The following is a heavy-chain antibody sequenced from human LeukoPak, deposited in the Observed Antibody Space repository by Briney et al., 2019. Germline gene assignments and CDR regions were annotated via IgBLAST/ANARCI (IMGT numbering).Heavy chain of an antibody. CDR1: GFTVSSNY. CDR3: AKDLRSGSSRGVFDS. Sequence: GGSLRLSCAASGFTVSSNYMSWVRQAPGKGLECVSVIYSGGSTYYADSVKGRFTISRDNSKNTVNLQMNSLTVEDTAVYYCAKDLRSGSSRGVFDSWGQGTLVTVSS. D-gene: IGHD3-10*01. CDR2: IYSGGST. J-gene: IGHJ4*02. V-gene: IGHV3-53*01.